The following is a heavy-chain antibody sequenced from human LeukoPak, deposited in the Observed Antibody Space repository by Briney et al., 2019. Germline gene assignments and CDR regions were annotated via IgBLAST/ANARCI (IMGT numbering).Heavy chain of an antibody. D-gene: IGHD3-10*01. CDR1: GFTFSSYS. Sequence: GGSLRLSCAASGFTFSSYSMNWVRKAPGKELEWVSYISSSSNTIYYADSVKGRFTISRDNAKNSLYLQMNSLRDEDTAVYYCARGMSYFGSGSYDNAFDYWGQGTLVTVSS. CDR2: ISSSSNTI. V-gene: IGHV3-48*02. CDR3: ARGMSYFGSGSYDNAFDY. J-gene: IGHJ4*02.